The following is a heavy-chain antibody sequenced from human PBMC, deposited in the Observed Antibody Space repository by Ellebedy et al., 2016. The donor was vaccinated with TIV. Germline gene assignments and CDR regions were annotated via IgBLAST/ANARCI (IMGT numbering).Heavy chain of an antibody. V-gene: IGHV4-34*13. Sequence: GGTFSSYAMSWVRQPPGKGLEWIGEINHSGSTNYNPSLKSRVTISVDTSKNQFSLKLSSVTAADTAVYYCARIRVRGGNEMDAFDIWGQGTMVTVSS. D-gene: IGHD1-1*01. CDR2: INHSGST. CDR3: ARIRVRGGNEMDAFDI. CDR1: GGTFSSYA. J-gene: IGHJ3*02.